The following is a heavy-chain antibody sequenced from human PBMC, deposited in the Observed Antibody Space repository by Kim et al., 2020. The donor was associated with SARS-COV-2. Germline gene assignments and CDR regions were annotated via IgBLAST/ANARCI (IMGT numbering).Heavy chain of an antibody. V-gene: IGHV3-23*03. CDR2: FYGGADAT. J-gene: IGHJ6*02. CDR3: VKGTGFILPSDSTYNLDV. D-gene: IGHD1-26*01. CDR1: GFTFWGYT. Sequence: GGSLRLSCAASGFTFWGYTMNWVRQAPGKGLEWVSLFYGGADATRYADSVKGRFTISRDNSKNTLYLQMTTLRAEDTAVYYCVKGTGFILPSDSTYNLDVWGQGTTVIVSS.